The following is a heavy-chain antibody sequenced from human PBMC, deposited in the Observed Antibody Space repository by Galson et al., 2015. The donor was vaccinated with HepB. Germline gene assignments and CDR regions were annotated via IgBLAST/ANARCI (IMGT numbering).Heavy chain of an antibody. J-gene: IGHJ3*02. V-gene: IGHV3-53*01. D-gene: IGHD5-24*01. CDR2: IYSGGST. Sequence: LRLSCAASGFTVSSNYMSWVRQAPGKGLEWVSVIYSGGSTYYADSVKGRFTISRDNSKNTLYLQMNSLRAEDTAVYYCARSRDGDLDAFDIWGQGTMVTVSS. CDR1: GFTVSSNY. CDR3: ARSRDGDLDAFDI.